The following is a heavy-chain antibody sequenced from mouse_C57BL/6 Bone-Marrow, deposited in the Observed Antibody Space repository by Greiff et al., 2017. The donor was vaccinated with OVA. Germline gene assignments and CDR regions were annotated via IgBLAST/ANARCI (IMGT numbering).Heavy chain of an antibody. J-gene: IGHJ2*01. V-gene: IGHV1-69*01. CDR2: IDPSDSYT. CDR1: GYTFTSYW. Sequence: QVQLQESGAELVMPGASVKLSCKASGYTFTSYWMHWVKQRPGQGLEWIGEIDPSDSYTNYNQKFKGKSTLTVDKSSSTAYMQLSSLTSEDSAVYYCASGYYGIDYWGQGTTLTVSS. CDR3: ASGYYGIDY. D-gene: IGHD1-1*02.